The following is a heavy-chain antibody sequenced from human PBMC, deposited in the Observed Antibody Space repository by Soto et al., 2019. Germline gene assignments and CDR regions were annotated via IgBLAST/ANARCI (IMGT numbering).Heavy chain of an antibody. Sequence: GASVKVSCKASGGTFSNYTISWVRQAPGHGLEWMGRIIPILGIANYAQKFQGRVTITADKSTSTAYMELSTLRSEDTAMYYCATVHYGGNSGFDYWGQGTLVTVSS. V-gene: IGHV1-69*02. CDR2: IIPILGIA. CDR3: ATVHYGGNSGFDY. J-gene: IGHJ4*02. CDR1: GGTFSNYT. D-gene: IGHD4-17*01.